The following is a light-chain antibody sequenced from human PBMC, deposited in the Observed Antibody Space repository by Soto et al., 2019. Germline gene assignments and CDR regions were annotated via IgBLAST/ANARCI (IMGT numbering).Light chain of an antibody. Sequence: EIVFPQSPVTLSFSPGALATLSCRASQSVSGYLAWYQQKPGQAPRLLIYDVSNRATGIPARFSGSGSGTDFTLTISSLEPEDFAIYYCQQRDYWQVTFGQGTRLEIK. V-gene: IGKV3-11*01. CDR1: QSVSGY. J-gene: IGKJ5*01. CDR3: QQRDYWQVT. CDR2: DVS.